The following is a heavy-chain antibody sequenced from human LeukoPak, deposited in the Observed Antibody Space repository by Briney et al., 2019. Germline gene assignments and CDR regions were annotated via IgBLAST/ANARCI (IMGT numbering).Heavy chain of an antibody. D-gene: IGHD2-15*01. CDR1: GFTFSTYA. CDR2: ISGRGNGT. V-gene: IGHV3-23*01. CDR3: ARDGPRHCSGGSCYSAFYYYGMDV. Sequence: GGSLRLSCEASGFTFSTYAMNWVRQAPGKGLEWLSGISGRGNGTYYADSVKGRFPITRDNSKKTVYLQMNSLRAEDTAVYYCARDGPRHCSGGSCYSAFYYYGMDVWGQGTTVTVSS. J-gene: IGHJ6*02.